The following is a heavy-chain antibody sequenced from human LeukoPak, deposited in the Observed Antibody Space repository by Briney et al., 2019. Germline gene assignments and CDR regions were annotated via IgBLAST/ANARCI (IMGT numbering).Heavy chain of an antibody. D-gene: IGHD2-15*01. J-gene: IGHJ6*03. Sequence: KSGGSLRLSCAASGFTFSDYWMTWVRQAPGKGLEWIGSIYYSGSTYYNPSLKSRVTISVDTSKNQFSLKLSSVTAADPAVYYCARRLRYYSCMDGGGKAT. V-gene: IGHV4-38-2*01. CDR3: ARRLRYYSCMDG. CDR2: IYYSGST. CDR1: GFTFSDYW.